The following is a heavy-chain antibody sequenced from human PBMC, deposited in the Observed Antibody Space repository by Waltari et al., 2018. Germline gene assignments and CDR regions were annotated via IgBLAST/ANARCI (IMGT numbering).Heavy chain of an antibody. CDR2: IYYSGST. V-gene: IGHV4-59*01. CDR3: ARGHSSGYFDY. J-gene: IGHJ4*02. D-gene: IGHD3-22*01. CDR1: GGSISSYY. Sequence: QVQLQESGPGLVKPSETLSLTGTVSGGSISSYYWSWIRQPPGKGLEWIGYIYYSGSTNYNPSLKSRVTISVDTSKNQFSLKLSSVTAADTAVYYCARGHSSGYFDYWGQGTLVTVSS.